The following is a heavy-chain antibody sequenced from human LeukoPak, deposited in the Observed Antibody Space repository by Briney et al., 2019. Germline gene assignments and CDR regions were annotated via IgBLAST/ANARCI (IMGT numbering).Heavy chain of an antibody. CDR1: GGSISSYY. CDR2: IYYSGST. Sequence: SETLSLTCTVSGGSISSYYWSWIRQPPGKGLEWIGYIYYSGSTNYNPSLKSRVTMSVDTSKNQFSLKLSSVTAADTAVYYCARDHSSSLDYWGQGTLVTVSS. V-gene: IGHV4-59*12. J-gene: IGHJ4*02. CDR3: ARDHSSSLDY. D-gene: IGHD6-13*01.